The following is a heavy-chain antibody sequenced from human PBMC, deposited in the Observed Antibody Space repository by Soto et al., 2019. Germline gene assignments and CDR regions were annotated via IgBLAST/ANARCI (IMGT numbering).Heavy chain of an antibody. CDR1: GFTFSTYG. Sequence: QVELVESGGGVVQPGRSLRLSCAASGFTFSTYGMHWVRQAPGKGLEWVAAMSYDGTKEYYVDSVKGRFTISRDNSRNTLFLLLNSLRAEDTAVYYCAKEYGSTWIDHWGQGTLVTVSS. V-gene: IGHV3-30*18. CDR3: AKEYGSTWIDH. D-gene: IGHD6-13*01. CDR2: MSYDGTKE. J-gene: IGHJ4*02.